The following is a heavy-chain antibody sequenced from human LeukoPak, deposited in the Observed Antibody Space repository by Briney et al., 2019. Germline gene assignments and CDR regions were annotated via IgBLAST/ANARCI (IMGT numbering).Heavy chain of an antibody. Sequence: GGSLRLSCAASGFNFDNNAMSWVRQAPGKGLEWVSGISWNGGRTGYADSVKGRFTISRDNGKNSLYLQMDSLRGEDTALYYCARVRDCSTTSCLGTDYWGQGTLVTVSS. V-gene: IGHV3-20*04. CDR1: GFNFDNNA. CDR3: ARVRDCSTTSCLGTDY. CDR2: ISWNGGRT. J-gene: IGHJ4*02. D-gene: IGHD2-2*01.